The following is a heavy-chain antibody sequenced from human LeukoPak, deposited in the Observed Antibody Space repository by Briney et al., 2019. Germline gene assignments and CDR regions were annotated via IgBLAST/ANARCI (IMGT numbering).Heavy chain of an antibody. CDR3: ARDTGKWSIDF. CDR1: GYTFTGYY. D-gene: IGHD2-15*01. J-gene: IGHJ4*02. V-gene: IGHV1-2*02. CDR2: INPNSGGT. Sequence: ASVKVSCKASGYTFTGYYMHWVRQAPGQGLEWMGWINPNSGGTNYAQDFHGRVTMTRDTSTSTVYMEVSSLTSEDTAVYYCARDTGKWSIDFWGQGTLVTVS.